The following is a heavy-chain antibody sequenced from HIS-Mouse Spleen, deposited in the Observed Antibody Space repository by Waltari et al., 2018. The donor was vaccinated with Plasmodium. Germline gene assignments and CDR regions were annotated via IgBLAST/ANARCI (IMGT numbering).Heavy chain of an antibody. CDR3: AKILSYSSSPEDY. V-gene: IGHV3-30*18. Sequence: QVQLVESGGGVVQPGRSLRLSCAASGFTFSSYGMDWVRQAAGKGLGGVAVISYDGSNKDYADSVKGRFTISRDNSKNTLYLQMNSLRAEDTAVYYCAKILSYSSSPEDYWGQGTLVTVSS. J-gene: IGHJ4*02. CDR2: ISYDGSNK. CDR1: GFTFSSYG. D-gene: IGHD6-6*01.